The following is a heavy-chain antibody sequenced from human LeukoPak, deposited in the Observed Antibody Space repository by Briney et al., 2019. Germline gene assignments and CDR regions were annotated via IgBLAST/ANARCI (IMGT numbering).Heavy chain of an antibody. Sequence: SVKVSCKASGGTFSSYAISWVRQAPGQGLEWRGRIIPILGIANYAHKFQGRGTITPDKSTSTAYTELSSLRSEETAVYYWARDRDSSGWYERGVFYYWGQGTLVTVSS. V-gene: IGHV1-69*04. CDR3: ARDRDSSGWYERGVFYY. CDR2: IIPILGIA. D-gene: IGHD6-19*01. J-gene: IGHJ4*02. CDR1: GGTFSSYA.